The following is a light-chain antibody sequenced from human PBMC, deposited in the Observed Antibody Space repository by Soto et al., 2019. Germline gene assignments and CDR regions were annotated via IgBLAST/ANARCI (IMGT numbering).Light chain of an antibody. V-gene: IGKV1-5*01. CDR1: QSISSW. Sequence: DIQMTQSPSTLSASVGDRVTITCRASQSISSWLAWYQQKPGKAPKLLIYDASSLESWVPSRFSGSGSGTEFTRTISSLQPDDFATYYCQQYNSYWTFGPGTKVEIK. CDR3: QQYNSYWT. J-gene: IGKJ1*01. CDR2: DAS.